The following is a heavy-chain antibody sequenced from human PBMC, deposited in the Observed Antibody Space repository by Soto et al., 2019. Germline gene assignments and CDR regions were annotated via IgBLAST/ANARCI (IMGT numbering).Heavy chain of an antibody. J-gene: IGHJ4*02. Sequence: GGSLRLSCAASGFTFSNFGMHWVRDSPGKGLEWVAVISSDGSDKYYSDSVKGRFTISRDNSKNTLFLQMNSLRVEDTAVYYCAKGSEVARQELDYWGQGTLVTVSS. CDR1: GFTFSNFG. D-gene: IGHD2-15*01. CDR3: AKGSEVARQELDY. V-gene: IGHV3-30*18. CDR2: ISSDGSDK.